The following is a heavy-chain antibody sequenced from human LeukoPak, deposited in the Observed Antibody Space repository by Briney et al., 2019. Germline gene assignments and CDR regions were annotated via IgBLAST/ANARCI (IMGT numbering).Heavy chain of an antibody. V-gene: IGHV4-34*01. J-gene: IGHJ4*02. CDR3: ARGLFGITMVRGNPYFDY. CDR2: INHSGST. D-gene: IGHD3-10*01. CDR1: GGSFSGYY. Sequence: SETLSLTCAVYGGSFSGYYWSWIRQPPGKGLEWIGEINHSGSTNYNPSLKSRVTISVDTSKNQFSLKLSSVTAADTAVYYCARGLFGITMVRGNPYFDYWGQGTLVTVSS.